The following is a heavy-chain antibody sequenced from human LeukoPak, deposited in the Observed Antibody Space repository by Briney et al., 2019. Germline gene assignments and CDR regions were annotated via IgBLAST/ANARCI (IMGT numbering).Heavy chain of an antibody. CDR2: IFPGDSDI. J-gene: IGHJ6*03. D-gene: IGHD3-3*01. V-gene: IGHV5-51*01. CDR1: GHNFTSQW. CDR3: ARLLMEGRRNYLYYMDV. Sequence: GESLKISCKGSGHNFTSQWIAWVRQMPGKGLEWMGIIFPGDSDIRVSPSFQGQVTLSADKSINTAYLQWASLKASDSAIYYCARLLMEGRRNYLYYMDVWGEGTTVTVSS.